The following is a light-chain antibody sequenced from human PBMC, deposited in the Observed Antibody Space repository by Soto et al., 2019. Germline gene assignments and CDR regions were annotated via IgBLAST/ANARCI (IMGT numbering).Light chain of an antibody. CDR2: DAS. CDR1: QSVSSY. CDR3: QQRSNWPRFT. V-gene: IGKV3-11*01. Sequence: EIVLTQSPATPSLSPGERATLSCRASQSVSSYLAWYQQKPGQAPRLLIYDASNRATGIPARFSGSGSGTDFTLTISSLEPEDVAVYYCQQRSNWPRFTFGPGTKVDIK. J-gene: IGKJ3*01.